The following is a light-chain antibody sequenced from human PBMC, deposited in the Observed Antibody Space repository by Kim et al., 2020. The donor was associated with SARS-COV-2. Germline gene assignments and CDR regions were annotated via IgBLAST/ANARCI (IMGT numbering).Light chain of an antibody. CDR1: SLRRYY. V-gene: IGLV3-19*01. CDR2: AKD. Sequence: ALGQTVRITCQGDSLRRYYASWYQQRPGQGPVLVIYAKDNRPSGIPDRFSGSSAGNIASLTITGAQAEDEADYYCNSRDNSGASYVFGTGTKVTVL. J-gene: IGLJ1*01. CDR3: NSRDNSGASYV.